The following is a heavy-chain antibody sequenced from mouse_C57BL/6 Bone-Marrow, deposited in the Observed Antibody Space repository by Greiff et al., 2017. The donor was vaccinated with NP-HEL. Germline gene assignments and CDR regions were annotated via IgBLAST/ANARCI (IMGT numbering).Heavy chain of an antibody. CDR1: GYTFTSYT. CDR2: INPSSGYT. CDR3: ARDDGYPGFAY. Sequence: VQLQQSGAELARPGASVKMSCKASGYTFTSYTMHWVKQRPGQGLEWIGYINPSSGYTKYNQKFKDKATLTADKSSSTAYMQLSSLTSEDSAVYYCARDDGYPGFAYWGQGTLVTVSA. D-gene: IGHD2-3*01. V-gene: IGHV1-4*01. J-gene: IGHJ3*01.